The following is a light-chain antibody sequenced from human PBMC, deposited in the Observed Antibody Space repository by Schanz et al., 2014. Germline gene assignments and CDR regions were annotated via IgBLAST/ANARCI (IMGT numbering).Light chain of an antibody. J-gene: IGKJ3*01. CDR3: QQYNTSPFT. Sequence: IQMTQSPPSLSASVGDSVTITCRASQSIAIFLNWYQQKPGKVPNLLISAASSLHSGVPSRFSGSGSGTYFTLTISSLQPEDFATYYCQQYNTSPFTFGPGTKVDIK. CDR1: QSIAIF. CDR2: AAS. V-gene: IGKV1-39*01.